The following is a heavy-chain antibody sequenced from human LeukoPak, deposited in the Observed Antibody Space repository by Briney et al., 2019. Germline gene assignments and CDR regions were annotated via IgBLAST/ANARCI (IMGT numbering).Heavy chain of an antibody. CDR2: ISPNSGGT. V-gene: IGHV1-2*02. CDR3: ARGLDFWSGYSRVGAY. D-gene: IGHD3-3*01. J-gene: IGHJ4*02. Sequence: ASVKVSCKASGYTFTGYYMHWVRQAPGQGLEWMGWISPNSGGTNYAQKFQGRVTMTRDTSISTAYMELSRLRSDDTAVYYCARGLDFWSGYSRVGAYWGQGTLVTVSS. CDR1: GYTFTGYY.